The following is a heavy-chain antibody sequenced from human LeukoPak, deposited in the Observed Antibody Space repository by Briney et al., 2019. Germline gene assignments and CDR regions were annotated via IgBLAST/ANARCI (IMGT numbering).Heavy chain of an antibody. J-gene: IGHJ4*02. V-gene: IGHV1-69*06. CDR1: GGTFSSYA. Sequence: SVKVSCKASGGTFSSYAISWVRQAPGQGLEWMGGIIPIFGTANYAQKFQGRVTITADKSTSTAYMELSSLRSEDTAVYYCARHQNYGGNSGGVDYWGQGTLVTVSS. CDR2: IIPIFGTA. CDR3: ARHQNYGGNSGGVDY. D-gene: IGHD4-23*01.